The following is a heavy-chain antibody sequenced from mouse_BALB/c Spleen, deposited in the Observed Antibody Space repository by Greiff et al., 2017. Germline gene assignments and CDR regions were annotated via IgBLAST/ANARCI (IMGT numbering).Heavy chain of an antibody. V-gene: IGHV1-7*01. CDR1: GYTFTSYW. Sequence: VQLQQSGAELAKPGASVKMSCKASGYTFTSYWMHWVKQRPGQGLEWIGYINPSTGYTEYNQKFKDKATLTADKSSSTAYMQLSSLTSEDSAVYYCARGGITPLYFDYWGQGTTLTVSS. CDR3: ARGGITPLYFDY. D-gene: IGHD1-1*01. J-gene: IGHJ2*01. CDR2: INPSTGYT.